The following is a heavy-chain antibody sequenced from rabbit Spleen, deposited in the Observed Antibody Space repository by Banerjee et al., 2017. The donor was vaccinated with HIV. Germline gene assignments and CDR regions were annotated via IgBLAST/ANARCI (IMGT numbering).Heavy chain of an antibody. J-gene: IGHJ4*01. D-gene: IGHD1-1*01. CDR1: GIDFSSGYD. Sequence: QSLEESGGGLVQPGASLTLTCKASGIDFSSGYDMCWVRQAPGKGLEWIGCIYTGDGNTYYASWAKGRFTISKTSPTTVTLQMTSLTAADTATYFCARGADFGGSGYASFNLWGPGTLVTVS. CDR3: ARGADFGGSGYASFNL. V-gene: IGHV1S40*01. CDR2: IYTGDGNT.